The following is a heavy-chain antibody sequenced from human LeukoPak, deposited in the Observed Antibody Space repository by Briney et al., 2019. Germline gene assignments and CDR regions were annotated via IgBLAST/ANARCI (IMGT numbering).Heavy chain of an antibody. D-gene: IGHD2-15*01. V-gene: IGHV1-8*01. CDR1: GYTFTSYD. CDR2: MNPNSGNT. J-gene: IGHJ4*02. CDR3: ARAGGYCGRISCPYYFDY. Sequence: GASVRVSCKASGYTFTSYDMNWVRQATGQGREGMGWMNPNSGNTVYAQKFQGRVTMTRNTSITTAYMELSSLRSEDTAVYYCARAGGYCGRISCPYYFDYWGQGSLVAVSS.